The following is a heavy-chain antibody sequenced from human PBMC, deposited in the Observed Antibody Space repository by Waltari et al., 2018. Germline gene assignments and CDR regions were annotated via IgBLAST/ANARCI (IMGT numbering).Heavy chain of an antibody. V-gene: IGHV3-48*03. CDR3: ARKDSGYDNRFDY. J-gene: IGHJ4*02. D-gene: IGHD5-12*01. Sequence: EVQLVESGGGLVQPGGSLRLSCAASGFTFSSYEMNWVRQAPGKGLEWVSYISSRGSTIYYADSVKGRFTISRDNAKNSLYLQMNSLRAEDTAVYYCARKDSGYDNRFDYLGQGTLVTVSS. CDR1: GFTFSSYE. CDR2: ISSRGSTI.